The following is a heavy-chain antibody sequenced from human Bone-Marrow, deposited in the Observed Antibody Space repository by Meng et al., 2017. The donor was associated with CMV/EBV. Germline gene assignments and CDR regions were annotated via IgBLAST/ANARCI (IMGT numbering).Heavy chain of an antibody. CDR1: GFSLSTSGVG. Sequence: SGPTLVKPTQTLTLTCTFSGFSLSTSGVGVGWIRQPPGKALEWLALIYWNDDKRYSPSLKSTLTITKDTSKNQVVLTMTNMDPVDTATDYCAHTEGLWLSGFFDYWGQGTLVTVYS. D-gene: IGHD5-18*01. CDR2: IYWNDDK. V-gene: IGHV2-5*01. J-gene: IGHJ4*02. CDR3: AHTEGLWLSGFFDY.